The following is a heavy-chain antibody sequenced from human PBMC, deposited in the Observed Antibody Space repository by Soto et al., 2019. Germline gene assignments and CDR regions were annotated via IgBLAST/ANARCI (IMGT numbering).Heavy chain of an antibody. Sequence: PGWSMRLSSAASRVTFSSYGMHWVRQAPGKGLEWVSLISGEGADTYYADSVKGRFTVLRDDSKNTLYLQMDSLRAEDTAVYYCAKASISRNGICDPFDIWGQGTMVTVSS. D-gene: IGHD3-3*02. CDR3: AKASISRNGICDPFDI. J-gene: IGHJ3*02. CDR2: ISGEGADT. V-gene: IGHV3-30*18. CDR1: RVTFSSYG.